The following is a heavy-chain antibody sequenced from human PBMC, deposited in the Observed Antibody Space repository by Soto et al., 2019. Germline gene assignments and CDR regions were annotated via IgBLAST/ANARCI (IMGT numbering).Heavy chain of an antibody. J-gene: IGHJ4*02. CDR1: GGSISSSSYY. D-gene: IGHD3-3*01. V-gene: IGHV4-39*01. CDR3: ARHAHYDFWSGYLFDY. Sequence: PSETLSLTCTVSGGSISSSSYYWGWIRQPPGKGLEWIGSIYYSGSTYYNLSLKSRVTISVDTSKNQFSLKLSSVTAADTAVFYCARHAHYDFWSGYLFDYWGQGTLVTVSS. CDR2: IYYSGST.